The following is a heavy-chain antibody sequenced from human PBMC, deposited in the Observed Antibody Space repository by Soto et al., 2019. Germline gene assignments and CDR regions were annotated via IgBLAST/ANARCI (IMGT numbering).Heavy chain of an antibody. J-gene: IGHJ4*02. CDR2: ISAHNGNT. CDR3: ARGRYGDY. D-gene: IGHD1-1*01. V-gene: IGHV1-18*01. Sequence: QVHLVQSGAEVKKPGASVKVSCKGSGYAFTTYGITWVRQAPGQGLEWMGWISAHNGNTNYAQKLQGRVTVTRDTSTSTAYMGLRSLRSDDTAVYYCARGRYGDYWGQGALVTVS. CDR1: GYAFTTYG.